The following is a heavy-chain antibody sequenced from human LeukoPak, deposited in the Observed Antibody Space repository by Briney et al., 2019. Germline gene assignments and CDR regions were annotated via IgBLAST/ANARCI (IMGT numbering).Heavy chain of an antibody. V-gene: IGHV4-61*01. Sequence: PSQTLSLTCTVSGGSVSTGSYYWSWIRQPPGKGLEWIGYMYYSGSANYNPSLKSRVTISVDTSKNQFSLNLNSVTAADTAMYSCAREREPTAFDYWGQGTLVSVSS. CDR2: MYYSGSA. J-gene: IGHJ4*02. CDR1: GGSVSTGSYY. CDR3: AREREPTAFDY. D-gene: IGHD1-26*01.